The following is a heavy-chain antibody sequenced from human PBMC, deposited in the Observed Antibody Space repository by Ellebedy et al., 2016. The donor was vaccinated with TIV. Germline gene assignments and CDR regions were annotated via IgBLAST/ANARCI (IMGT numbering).Heavy chain of an antibody. V-gene: IGHV4-31*03. D-gene: IGHD5-24*01. Sequence: SETLSLXCTVSGASISSGDYYWSWSRQYPGKGLEWIAYIYYTGSTYYNPSLKSRVTISVATSKNQFSLRLSSATAADTAVYYCAREVGDGYNYIDHWGQGTLVTVSS. CDR3: AREVGDGYNYIDH. CDR1: GASISSGDYY. CDR2: IYYTGST. J-gene: IGHJ4*02.